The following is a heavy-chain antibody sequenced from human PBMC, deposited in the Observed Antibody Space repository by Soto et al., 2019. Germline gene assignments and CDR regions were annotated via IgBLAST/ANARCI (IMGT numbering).Heavy chain of an antibody. D-gene: IGHD4-4*01. CDR2: MNPQSGET. J-gene: IGHJ4*02. CDR1: GYSFTRLH. CDR3: ARGSPATVDH. Sequence: QVQLVLSGAEVRRPAASLKVSCKASGYSFTRLHFNWVRQATGQGLECMGWMNPQSGETGYAQRFQGRVTMTRDTSLSTAYMELRSLTSHDTAVYFCARGSPATVDHWGQGTLVTVSS. V-gene: IGHV1-8*01.